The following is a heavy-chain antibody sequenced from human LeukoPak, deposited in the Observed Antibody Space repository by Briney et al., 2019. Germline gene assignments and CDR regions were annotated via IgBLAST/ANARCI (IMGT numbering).Heavy chain of an antibody. Sequence: SETLSLTCTVSGGSISSSSYYWGWIRQPPGKGLEWIGSIYYSGSTYYNPSLKSRVTISVDTSKNQFSLKLSSVTAADTAVYYCARVDDFWSGYGAFEIWGQGTMVTVSS. D-gene: IGHD3-3*01. CDR3: ARVDDFWSGYGAFEI. J-gene: IGHJ3*02. CDR1: GGSISSSSYY. CDR2: IYYSGST. V-gene: IGHV4-39*01.